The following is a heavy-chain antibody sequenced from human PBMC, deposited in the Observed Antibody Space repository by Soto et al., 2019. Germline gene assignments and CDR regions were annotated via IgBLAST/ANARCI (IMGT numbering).Heavy chain of an antibody. CDR3: ANSRGGTFLGYHGMDI. V-gene: IGHV1-69*01. CDR2: IIPVFGRV. D-gene: IGHD3-16*01. CDR1: GGTFSSRA. J-gene: IGHJ6*02. Sequence: QVQLVQSGPEVKKTGTSVKVSCKASGGTFSSRAISWVRQAPGQGLEWMGGIIPVFGRVNYAEKFQDRVTIPADESTGIVYMELSSLRSEDTALYYCANSRGGTFLGYHGMDIWGQGTTVSVSS.